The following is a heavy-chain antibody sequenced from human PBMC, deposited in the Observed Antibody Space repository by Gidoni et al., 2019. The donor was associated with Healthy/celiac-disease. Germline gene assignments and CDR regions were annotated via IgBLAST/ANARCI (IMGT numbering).Heavy chain of an antibody. CDR1: GGSISSYY. J-gene: IGHJ6*02. CDR3: ARDLRDEGDMYYYYYYGMDV. Sequence: QVQLQESGPGLVKPSATLSLTCTVSGGSISSYYWSWIRQPPGKGLEWIGYIYYSGSTNYNPSLKSRVTISVDTSKNQFSLKLSSVTAADTAVYYCARDLRDEGDMYYYYYYGMDVWGQGTTVTVSS. V-gene: IGHV4-59*01. CDR2: IYYSGST.